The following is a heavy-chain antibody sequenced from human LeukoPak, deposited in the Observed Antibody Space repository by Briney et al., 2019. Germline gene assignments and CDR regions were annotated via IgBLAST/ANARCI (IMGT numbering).Heavy chain of an antibody. CDR1: GFTFRNYG. CDR3: AKDHYDYIGGTYRDFDY. Sequence: GGSLRLSCAASGFTFRNYGMNWVRQAPGKGLEWVTIIWYDGSNKYYADSVKGRFIISRDNSKNTLYLQMNSLRAEDTAVYYCAKDHYDYIGGTYRDFDYWGQGTLVTVSS. J-gene: IGHJ4*02. CDR2: IWYDGSNK. D-gene: IGHD3-16*02. V-gene: IGHV3-30*02.